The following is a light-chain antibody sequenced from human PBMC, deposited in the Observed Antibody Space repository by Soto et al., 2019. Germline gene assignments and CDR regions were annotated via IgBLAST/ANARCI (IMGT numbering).Light chain of an antibody. CDR3: SSFASSNTWV. V-gene: IGLV2-8*01. J-gene: IGLJ3*02. CDR1: SSDVGAYNY. Sequence: QSALTQPPSASGSPGQSVTISCTGTSSDVGAYNYVSWYQQHAGKAPKLVIYEVTKRPSGVPDRFSASKSANTASLTVSGIQAEDEADYYCSSFASSNTWVFGGGTKLTVL. CDR2: EVT.